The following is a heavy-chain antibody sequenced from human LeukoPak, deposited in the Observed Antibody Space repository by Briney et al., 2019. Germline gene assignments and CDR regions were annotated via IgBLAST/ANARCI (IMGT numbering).Heavy chain of an antibody. J-gene: IGHJ4*02. CDR3: AKGVSGPRGLFDY. CDR2: ISYDGSNK. V-gene: IGHV3-30*18. CDR1: GFTFSSYG. Sequence: GGSLRLSCAASGFTFSSYGMHWVRQAPGKGREWVAVISYDGSNKYYADSVKGRFTISRDNSKNTLYLQMNSLRAEDTAVYYCAKGVSGPRGLFDYWGQGTLVTVSS. D-gene: IGHD2-15*01.